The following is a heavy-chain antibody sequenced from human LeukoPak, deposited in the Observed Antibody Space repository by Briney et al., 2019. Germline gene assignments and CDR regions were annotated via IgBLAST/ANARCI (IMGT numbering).Heavy chain of an antibody. J-gene: IGHJ4*02. CDR3: AKLKRVGIAPFDD. Sequence: LTGGSLRLSCGVPGFTFSHFAMSWVRQAPGKGLQWVSTISGSGNKTYDADFVKGRFTISRDNSKNTLYLQMTGLRAEDTAVYYCAKLKRVGIAPFDDWGQGILVTVSS. CDR1: GFTFSHFA. D-gene: IGHD3-10*01. V-gene: IGHV3-23*01. CDR2: ISGSGNKT.